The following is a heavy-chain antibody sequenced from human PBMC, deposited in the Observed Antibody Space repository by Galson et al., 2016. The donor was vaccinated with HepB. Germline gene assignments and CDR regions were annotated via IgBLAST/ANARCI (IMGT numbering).Heavy chain of an antibody. Sequence: SETLSLTCTVSGDSMNIYFWNWIRQPAGKGLEWIGRVYASGDTNYNPSLKSRVTMSLDTSLRQFSLKLTSVTAADTAVYYCARENVALAAHDIWGQGILVTVSS. V-gene: IGHV4-4*07. CDR2: VYASGDT. CDR3: ARENVALAAHDI. D-gene: IGHD6-25*01. J-gene: IGHJ4*02. CDR1: GDSMNIYF.